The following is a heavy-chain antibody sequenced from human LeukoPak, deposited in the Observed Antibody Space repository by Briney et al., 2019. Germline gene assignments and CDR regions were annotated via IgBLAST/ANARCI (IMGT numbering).Heavy chain of an antibody. V-gene: IGHV1-8*01. J-gene: IGHJ4*02. CDR3: ARLRSSWSFEVDY. Sequence: ASVKVSCKASGYTFTSYDINWVRQATGQGLEWMGWMNPNSGNTGYAQKFQGRVTMTRNTSISTAYMELSSLRSDDTAVYYCARLRSSWSFEVDYWGQGTLVTVSS. D-gene: IGHD6-13*01. CDR2: MNPNSGNT. CDR1: GYTFTSYD.